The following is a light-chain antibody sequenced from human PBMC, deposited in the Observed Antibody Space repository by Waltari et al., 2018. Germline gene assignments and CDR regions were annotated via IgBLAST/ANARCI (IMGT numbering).Light chain of an antibody. Sequence: DIQMTQSPSSLSASVGARVTITCRASQSISSYLNWYQQKPGKAPKLLICAASSLQSGVPSRFSGSGSGTDFTLTISSLQPEDFATYYCQQSYITPLTFGGGTKVEIK. CDR2: AAS. J-gene: IGKJ4*01. CDR3: QQSYITPLT. CDR1: QSISSY. V-gene: IGKV1-39*01.